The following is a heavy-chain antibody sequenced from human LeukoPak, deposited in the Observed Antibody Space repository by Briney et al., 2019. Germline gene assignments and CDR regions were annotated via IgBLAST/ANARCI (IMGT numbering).Heavy chain of an antibody. Sequence: GASVKVSCKASGYTFTGYYMHWVRQAPGQGLEWMGWINPNSGGTNYAQKFQGRVTMTRDTSISTAYMELSRLRSDDTAVYYCARVARPVLMVYAGFDPWGQGTLVTVSS. CDR1: GYTFTGYY. V-gene: IGHV1-2*02. CDR2: INPNSGGT. J-gene: IGHJ5*02. CDR3: ARVARPVLMVYAGFDP. D-gene: IGHD2-8*01.